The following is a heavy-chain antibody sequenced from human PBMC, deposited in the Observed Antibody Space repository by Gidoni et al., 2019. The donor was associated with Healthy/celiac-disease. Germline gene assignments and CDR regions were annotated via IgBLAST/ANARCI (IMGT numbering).Heavy chain of an antibody. D-gene: IGHD3-10*01. V-gene: IGHV1-24*01. J-gene: IGHJ5*02. CDR2: LDPEDGET. CDR3: AILDYYGSGSYYSHSNWFDP. Sequence: QVQLVQSGAEVKKPGASVKVSCKVSGYTLTELSMHWVLQAPGKGLEWMGGLDPEDGETIYAQKFQGRVTMTEDTSTDTAYMELSSLRSEDTAVYYCAILDYYGSGSYYSHSNWFDPWGQGTLVTVSS. CDR1: GYTLTELS.